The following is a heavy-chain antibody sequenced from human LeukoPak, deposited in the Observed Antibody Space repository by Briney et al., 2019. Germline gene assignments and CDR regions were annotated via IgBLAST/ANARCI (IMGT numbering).Heavy chain of an antibody. Sequence: PSETLSLTCTVSGGSISSGGYYWSWIRQHPGQGLEWIGNIYHSGSTHYSPSLKSRLIISMDTSKNLFSLRLSSMTAADTAVYSCARGVGEHGMDVWGQGTTVAVSS. V-gene: IGHV4-31*03. J-gene: IGHJ6*02. CDR1: GGSISSGGYY. CDR2: IYHSGST. CDR3: ARGVGEHGMDV. D-gene: IGHD4-17*01.